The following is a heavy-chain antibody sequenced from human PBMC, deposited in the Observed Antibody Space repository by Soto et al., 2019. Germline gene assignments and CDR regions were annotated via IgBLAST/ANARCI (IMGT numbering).Heavy chain of an antibody. V-gene: IGHV3-30*18. CDR3: AKAGGVAAPYYFDY. J-gene: IGHJ4*02. D-gene: IGHD6-13*01. CDR2: ISYDGSNK. CDR1: GFTFSSYG. Sequence: GSLRLSCAASGFTFSSYGMHWVRQAPGKGLEWVAVISYDGSNKYYADSVKGRFTISRDNSKNTLYLQMNSLRAEDTAVYYCAKAGGVAAPYYFDYWGQGTLVTVSS.